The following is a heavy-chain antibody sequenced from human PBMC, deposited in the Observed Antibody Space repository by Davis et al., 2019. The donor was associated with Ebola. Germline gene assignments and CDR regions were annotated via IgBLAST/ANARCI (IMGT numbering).Heavy chain of an antibody. CDR3: ARDSEVTAIGLYWYFDL. Sequence: GESLKISCAASGFTFSSYAMHWVRQAPGKGLEWVAVISYDGSNKYYADSVKGRFTISRDNSKNTLYLQMNSLRAEDTAVNYCARDSEVTAIGLYWYFDLWGRGTLVTVSS. J-gene: IGHJ2*01. CDR2: ISYDGSNK. CDR1: GFTFSSYA. D-gene: IGHD2-21*02. V-gene: IGHV3-30-3*01.